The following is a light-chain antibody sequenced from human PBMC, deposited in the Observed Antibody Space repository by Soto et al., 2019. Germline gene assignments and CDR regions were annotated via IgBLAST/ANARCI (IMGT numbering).Light chain of an antibody. CDR3: CSYAGIRV. CDR1: SSDVGSYNL. V-gene: IGLV2-23*02. Sequence: QSVPTQPASVSGSAGQSITISCTGSSSDVGSYNLVSWYQQYSGKAPKLLIYEVNKRPSGVSNRFSGSKSGNTASLTISGLQAEDEADYYCCSYAGIRVFGTGTKVTVL. CDR2: EVN. J-gene: IGLJ1*01.